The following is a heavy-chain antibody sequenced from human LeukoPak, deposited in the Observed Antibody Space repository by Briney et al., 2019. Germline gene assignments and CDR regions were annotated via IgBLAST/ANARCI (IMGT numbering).Heavy chain of an antibody. CDR1: GGSFSGYY. Sequence: KSSETLSLTCAVYGGSFSGYYWSWIRQPPGKGLEWIGYIYHSGNTYYNPSLKSRVTISVDTSKNQFSLKLSSVTAADTAVYYCARVELLWFGELLYYFDYWGQGTLVTVSS. J-gene: IGHJ4*02. V-gene: IGHV4-34*01. CDR2: IYHSGNT. D-gene: IGHD3-10*01. CDR3: ARVELLWFGELLYYFDY.